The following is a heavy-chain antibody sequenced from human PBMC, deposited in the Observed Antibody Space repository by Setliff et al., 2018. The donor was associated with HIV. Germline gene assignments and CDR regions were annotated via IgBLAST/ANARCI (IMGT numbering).Heavy chain of an antibody. V-gene: IGHV3-NL1*01. Sequence: PGGSLRLSCAASGFTFSTYWMHWVRQVPGKGLEWIAYIYMGNSNIYIGDSVKGRFTISRDNSKNTVYLQMNSLRPEDTAIYYCAKSAYSGTYGGWYDYWGQGTTVTVSS. CDR1: GFTFSTYW. CDR2: IYMGNSNI. D-gene: IGHD1-26*01. CDR3: AKSAYSGTYGGWYDY. J-gene: IGHJ4*03.